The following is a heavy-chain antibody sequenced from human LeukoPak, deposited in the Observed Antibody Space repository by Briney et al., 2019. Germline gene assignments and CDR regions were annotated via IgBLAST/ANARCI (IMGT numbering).Heavy chain of an antibody. Sequence: RASVRVSCTASGYTFTSYGISWVRQAPGQGLEWMGWISAYNGNTDYAQKLQGRVTMTTDTSTSTAYMELRSLRFDDTAVYYCARGPLGSSWYKGDYWGQGTLVTVSS. CDR1: GYTFTSYG. D-gene: IGHD6-13*01. CDR3: ARGPLGSSWYKGDY. V-gene: IGHV1-18*01. J-gene: IGHJ4*02. CDR2: ISAYNGNT.